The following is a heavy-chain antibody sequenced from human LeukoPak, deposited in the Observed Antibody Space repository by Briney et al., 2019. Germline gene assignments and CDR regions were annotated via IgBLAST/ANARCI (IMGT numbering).Heavy chain of an antibody. J-gene: IGHJ4*02. V-gene: IGHV3-15*01. D-gene: IGHD3-10*01. CDR1: GFTFSNAW. CDR3: TTGPYDYGSGTYYH. Sequence: GALRLSCAASGFTFSNAWMSWVRQAPGKGLGWVGRIKSKTDGGTTDYAAPVKGRFTISRDDSKNTLYVQMNSLKTEDTAVYYRTTGPYDYGSGTYYHWGQGTLVTVSS. CDR2: IKSKTDGGTT.